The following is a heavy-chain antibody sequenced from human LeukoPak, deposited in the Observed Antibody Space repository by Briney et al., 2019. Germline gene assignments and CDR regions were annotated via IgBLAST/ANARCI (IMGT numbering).Heavy chain of an antibody. CDR3: ARRGTNWGRFDY. V-gene: IGHV4-59*08. D-gene: IGHD7-27*01. CDR1: GGSISSYF. J-gene: IGHJ4*02. CDR2: IYNSGST. Sequence: SETLSLTCTVSGGSISSYFWSWIRQPPGKGLEWIGYIYNSGSTNYNPSLKSRVTMSVDTSKNQFSLKLSSVTAADTAVYYCARRGTNWGRFDYWGQGSLVTVSS.